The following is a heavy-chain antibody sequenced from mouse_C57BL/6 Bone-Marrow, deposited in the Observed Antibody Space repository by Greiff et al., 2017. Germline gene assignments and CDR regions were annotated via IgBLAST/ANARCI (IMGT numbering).Heavy chain of an antibody. J-gene: IGHJ3*01. CDR3: ARNGDDYGGFAY. V-gene: IGHV5-15*01. D-gene: IGHD2-4*01. Sequence: EVHLVESGGGLVQPGGSLKLSCAASGFTFSDYGMAWVRQAPGKGPEWVAFISNLAYSIYYADTVTGRFTISSENAKNTLYLEMSSLRSEDTAMYYCARNGDDYGGFAYWGQGTLVTVSA. CDR2: ISNLAYSI. CDR1: GFTFSDYG.